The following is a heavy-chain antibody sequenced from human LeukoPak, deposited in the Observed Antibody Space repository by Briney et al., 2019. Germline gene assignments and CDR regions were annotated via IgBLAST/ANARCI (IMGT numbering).Heavy chain of an antibody. Sequence: ASVKVSCKASGYTFTSYGISWVRQAPGQGLEWMGWISAYNGNTNYAQKLQGRVTMTTDTSTRTAYMELRSLRSDDTAVYYCARDRWLELLSVGIRDYYYYMDVWGKGTTVTVSS. CDR2: ISAYNGNT. D-gene: IGHD1-7*01. CDR3: ARDRWLELLSVGIRDYYYYMDV. V-gene: IGHV1-18*01. CDR1: GYTFTSYG. J-gene: IGHJ6*03.